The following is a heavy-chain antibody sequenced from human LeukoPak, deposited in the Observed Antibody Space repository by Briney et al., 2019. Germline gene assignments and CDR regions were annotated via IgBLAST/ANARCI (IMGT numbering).Heavy chain of an antibody. CDR3: AVIQTPGYCSSTSCYDY. CDR1: GYTFTGYY. CDR2: INPNSGGT. Sequence: ASVKVSCKASGYTFTGYYTHWVRQAPGQGLEWMGWINPNSGGTNYAQKFQGRVTMTRDTSIGTAYMELSRLRSDDTAVYYCAVIQTPGYCSSTSCYDYWGQGTLVTVSS. D-gene: IGHD2-2*01. V-gene: IGHV1-2*02. J-gene: IGHJ4*02.